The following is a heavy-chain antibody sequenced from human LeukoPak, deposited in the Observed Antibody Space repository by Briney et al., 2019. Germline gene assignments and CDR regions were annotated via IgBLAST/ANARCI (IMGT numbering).Heavy chain of an antibody. V-gene: IGHV4-39*07. CDR3: ARAQTYGDSRLLLDY. CDR2: IYYSGST. Sequence: SETLSLTCTVSGGSISSSSYYWGWIRQPPGKGLEWIGSIYYSGSTYYNPSLKSRVTISVDTSKTQFSLKLTSVTAADTAVYYCARAQTYGDSRLLLDYWGQGTLVTVSS. J-gene: IGHJ4*02. CDR1: GGSISSSSYY. D-gene: IGHD4-17*01.